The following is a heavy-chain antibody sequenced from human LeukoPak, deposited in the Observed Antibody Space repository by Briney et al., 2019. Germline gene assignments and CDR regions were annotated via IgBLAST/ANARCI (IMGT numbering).Heavy chain of an antibody. D-gene: IGHD1-14*01. CDR3: ITDIRQSPFDY. CDR2: IKSKTDGGTI. V-gene: IGHV3-15*01. Sequence: GGSLRHSCAASGFTFSNAWMSWVRQAPGKGLEWVGRIKSKTDGGTIDYAAPVKGRFIISRDDSKHTLYLQMNSLKIEDTAVYYCITDIRQSPFDYWGQGTLVTVSS. J-gene: IGHJ4*02. CDR1: GFTFSNAW.